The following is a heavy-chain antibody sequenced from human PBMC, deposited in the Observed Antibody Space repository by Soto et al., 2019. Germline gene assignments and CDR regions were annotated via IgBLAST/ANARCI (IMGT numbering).Heavy chain of an antibody. D-gene: IGHD3-3*01. V-gene: IGHV3-48*01. CDR3: ARAVPYYDFWSGLSNYYYYYYMDV. CDR2: ISSSSSTI. CDR1: GFTFSSYS. Sequence: EVQLVESGGGLVQPGGSLRLSCAASGFTFSSYSMNWVRQAPGKGLEWVSYISSSSSTIYYADSVKGRFTISRDNAKNSLYLQMNSLRAEETAVYYCARAVPYYDFWSGLSNYYYYYYMDVWGKGTTVTVSS. J-gene: IGHJ6*03.